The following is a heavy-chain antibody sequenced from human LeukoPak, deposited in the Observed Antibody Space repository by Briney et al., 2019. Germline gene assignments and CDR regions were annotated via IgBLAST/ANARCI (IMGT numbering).Heavy chain of an antibody. J-gene: IGHJ6*03. CDR1: GGSFSGYY. V-gene: IGHV4-34*01. D-gene: IGHD3-22*01. Sequence: SETLSLTCAVYGGSFSGYYWSWVRQPPGKGLEWIGEINHSGSTNYNPSLKSRVTISVDTSKNQFSLKLSSVTAADTAVYYCAREKEAPGVGVVVIRDYYYMDVWGKGTTVTVSS. CDR2: INHSGST. CDR3: AREKEAPGVGVVVIRDYYYMDV.